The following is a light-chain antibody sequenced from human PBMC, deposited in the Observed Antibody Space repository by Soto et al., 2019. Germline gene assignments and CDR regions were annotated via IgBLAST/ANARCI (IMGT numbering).Light chain of an antibody. V-gene: IGLV2-14*01. J-gene: IGLJ1*01. CDR3: SSYTSSSTSYV. CDR2: EVT. Sequence: QSALAQPASVSGSPGQSITISCTGTSSDVGGYNYVSWYQQYPGKAPKLMIYEVTNRPSGVSNRFSDSKSGNTASLTISGLQAEDEADYYCSSYTSSSTSYVFGTGTKVTVL. CDR1: SSDVGGYNY.